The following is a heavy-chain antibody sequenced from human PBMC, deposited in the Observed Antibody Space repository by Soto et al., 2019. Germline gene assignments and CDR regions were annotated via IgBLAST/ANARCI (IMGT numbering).Heavy chain of an antibody. CDR3: ARDPTERYYYDSSGYYQRYYYGMDV. J-gene: IGHJ6*02. Sequence: PGGSLRLSCAASGFTFSSYSMNWVRQAPGKGLEWVSYISSSSSTIYYADSVKGRFTISRDNAKNSLYLQMNSLRDEDTAVYYCARDPTERYYYDSSGYYQRYYYGMDVWGQGTTVTVSS. CDR1: GFTFSSYS. CDR2: ISSSSSTI. D-gene: IGHD3-22*01. V-gene: IGHV3-48*02.